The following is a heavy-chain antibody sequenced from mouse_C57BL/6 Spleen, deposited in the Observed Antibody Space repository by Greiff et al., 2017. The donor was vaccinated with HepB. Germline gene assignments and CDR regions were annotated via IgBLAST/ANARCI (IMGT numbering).Heavy chain of an antibody. CDR2: IDPSDSYT. D-gene: IGHD1-1*01. Sequence: QVQLQQPGAELVRPGTSVKLSCKASGYTFTSYWMHWVKQRPGQGLEWIGVIDPSDSYTNYNQKFKGKATLTVDTSSSPAYMQLSSLTSEDSAVYYCARNYYGSSPWCFDVWGTGTTVTVSS. CDR1: GYTFTSYW. J-gene: IGHJ1*03. V-gene: IGHV1-59*01. CDR3: ARNYYGSSPWCFDV.